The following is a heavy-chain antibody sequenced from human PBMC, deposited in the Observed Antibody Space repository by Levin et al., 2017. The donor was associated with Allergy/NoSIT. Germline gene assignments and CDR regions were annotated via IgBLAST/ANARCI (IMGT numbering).Heavy chain of an antibody. CDR3: ARGTATAPRSAFDI. Sequence: GESLKISCAASGFTFSNLWMHWVRQAPGRGLVWVSHISADGSTTDYADSVKGRFTISRDNAKNTLYLQMNTLTAEDTAVYYCARGTATAPRSAFDIWGQGTMVTVSS. CDR2: ISADGSTT. J-gene: IGHJ3*02. V-gene: IGHV3-74*01. D-gene: IGHD3-16*02. CDR1: GFTFSNLW.